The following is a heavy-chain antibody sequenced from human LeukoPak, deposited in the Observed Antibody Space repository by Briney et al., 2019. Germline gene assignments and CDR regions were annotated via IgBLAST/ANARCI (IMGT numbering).Heavy chain of an antibody. Sequence: QSGGSLRLSCAASGFTFSSHAMSWVRQAPGKGLEWVSAISGSGGSTYYADSVKGRFAISRDNSKNTLYLQMNSLRAEDTAVYYCAKQGGSSSWFEDWFDPWGQGTLVTVSS. V-gene: IGHV3-23*01. CDR2: ISGSGGST. CDR1: GFTFSSHA. D-gene: IGHD6-13*01. CDR3: AKQGGSSSWFEDWFDP. J-gene: IGHJ5*02.